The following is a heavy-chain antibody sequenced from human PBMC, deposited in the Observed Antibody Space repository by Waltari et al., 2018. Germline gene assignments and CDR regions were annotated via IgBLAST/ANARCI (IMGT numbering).Heavy chain of an antibody. D-gene: IGHD3-16*01. J-gene: IGHJ4*02. CDR3: ARGSVLGDYFDY. V-gene: IGHV4-61*09. CDR2: IYTSGIT. CDR1: GGPISSGSSY. Sequence: QVQLQESGPGLVKPSQTLSLTCSVSGGPISSGSSYWTWIRQPAGKPLEWSGHIYTSGITKYNPSLKSRVTISVDTSKNQFSLKLSSVTAADTAVYYCARGSVLGDYFDYWGQGTLVTVSS.